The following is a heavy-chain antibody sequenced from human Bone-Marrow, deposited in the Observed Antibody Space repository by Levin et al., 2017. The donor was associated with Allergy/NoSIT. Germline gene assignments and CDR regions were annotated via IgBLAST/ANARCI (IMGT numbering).Heavy chain of an antibody. J-gene: IGHJ6*03. CDR2: IYYTGDS. CDR1: GGSISSGDYY. Sequence: PSETLSLTCTVSGGSISSGDYYWSWIRQSPGKGLEWIGSIYYTGDSHYNPSLESRVSISLDTSESQFSLNVKFVTAADTAVYFCAHGQITMVRGILIKDHYYMDVWGKGTTVTVSS. D-gene: IGHD3-10*01. V-gene: IGHV4-30-4*01. CDR3: AHGQITMVRGILIKDHYYMDV.